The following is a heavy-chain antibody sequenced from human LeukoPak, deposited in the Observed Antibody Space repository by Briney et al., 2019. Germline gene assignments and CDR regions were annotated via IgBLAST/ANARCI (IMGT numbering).Heavy chain of an antibody. Sequence: GGSLRLSCAASGFTFTSKWMHWVRQAPGKGLVWVSHINTDGSNTAYADSVRGRFTISRDNAKNTLYLQMNSLRAEDTAVYYCALITGKRDFGYWGQGAPVTVSS. CDR3: ALITGKRDFGY. D-gene: IGHD1-1*01. J-gene: IGHJ4*02. CDR1: GFTFTSKW. V-gene: IGHV3-74*01. CDR2: INTDGSNT.